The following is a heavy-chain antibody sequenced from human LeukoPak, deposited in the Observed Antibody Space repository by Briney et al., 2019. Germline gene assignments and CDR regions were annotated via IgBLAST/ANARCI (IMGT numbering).Heavy chain of an antibody. CDR1: GGSISSYY. V-gene: IGHV4-59*01. D-gene: IGHD3-22*01. CDR2: IYYSGST. J-gene: IGHJ3*02. Sequence: PSETLSLTCTVSGGSISSYYWSWIRQPPGKGLEWIGYIYYSGSTNYNPSLKSRVTISVDTSKNQFSLKLSSVTAADTAVYYCARKDYYDSSGYYSGAFDIWGQGTMVTVSS. CDR3: ARKDYYDSSGYYSGAFDI.